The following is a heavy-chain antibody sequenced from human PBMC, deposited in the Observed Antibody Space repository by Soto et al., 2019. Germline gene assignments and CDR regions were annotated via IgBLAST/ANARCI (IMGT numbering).Heavy chain of an antibody. J-gene: IGHJ4*02. CDR1: GYSFTSYG. CDR3: ARAGAGHKSDLSRFDY. D-gene: IGHD1-26*01. CDR2: ISVYNGNT. Sequence: GASVKVSCKASGYSFTSYGISWVRQAPGQGLEWMGWISVYNGNTNHAQKLQGRVTMTTDTSRSTAYMDLRSLGSDDTAVYYCARAGAGHKSDLSRFDYWGQGTLVTVSS. V-gene: IGHV1-18*04.